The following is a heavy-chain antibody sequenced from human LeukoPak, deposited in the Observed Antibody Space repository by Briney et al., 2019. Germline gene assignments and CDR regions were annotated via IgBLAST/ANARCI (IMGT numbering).Heavy chain of an antibody. D-gene: IGHD1-1*01. Sequence: PGGSLRLSCAASGFTVTSTYMTWVRQAPGKGLEWVGFIRSKAYGGTTEYAASVKGRFTISRDDSKSIAYLQMNSLKTEDTAVYYCTRVGTKLGRFDYWGQGTLVTVSS. V-gene: IGHV3-49*04. J-gene: IGHJ4*02. CDR1: GFTVTSTY. CDR2: IRSKAYGGTT. CDR3: TRVGTKLGRFDY.